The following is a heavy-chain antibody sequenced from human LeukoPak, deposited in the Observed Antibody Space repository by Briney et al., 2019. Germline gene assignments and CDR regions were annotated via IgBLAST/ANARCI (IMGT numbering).Heavy chain of an antibody. Sequence: SETLSLTCAVYGGSFSGYYWSWIRQPPGKGLEWIGEINHSGSTNYNPSLKSRVTISVDTSKNQFSLKLSSVTAADTAVYYCAGQPPRAKRAHCGGDCYADYWGQGTLVTVSS. CDR3: AGQPPRAKRAHCGGDCYADY. D-gene: IGHD2-21*02. V-gene: IGHV4-34*01. J-gene: IGHJ4*02. CDR2: INHSGST. CDR1: GGSFSGYY.